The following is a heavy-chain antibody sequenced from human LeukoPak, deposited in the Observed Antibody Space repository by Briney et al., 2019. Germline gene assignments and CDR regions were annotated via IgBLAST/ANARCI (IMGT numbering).Heavy chain of an antibody. J-gene: IGHJ6*02. CDR1: GFTFSSYS. Sequence: GGSLRLSCAASGFTFSSYSMNWVRQAPGKGLEWVSSISSSSSYIYYADSVKGRFTISRDNAKNSLYLQMNSLGAEDTAVYYCARGPLGCSSTSCYGGYYGMDVWGQGTTVTVSS. CDR2: ISSSSSYI. V-gene: IGHV3-21*01. D-gene: IGHD2-2*01. CDR3: ARGPLGCSSTSCYGGYYGMDV.